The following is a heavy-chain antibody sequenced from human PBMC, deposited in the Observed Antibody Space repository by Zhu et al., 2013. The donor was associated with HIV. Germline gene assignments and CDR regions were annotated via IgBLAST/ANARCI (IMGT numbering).Heavy chain of an antibody. J-gene: IGHJ4*02. V-gene: IGHV1-3*01. Sequence: QVQLVQSGAEVKKPGASVKVSCKASGYTVTSYNIHWVRQAPGQRLEWMGWINAANGITEYSQKFQGRVTITRDTSANTAYMEMSSLNSEDTAVFYCASVLLGYFFDYWGQGTLVTVSS. CDR3: ASVLLGYFFDY. CDR2: INAANGIT. CDR1: GYTVTSYN. D-gene: IGHD2-8*02.